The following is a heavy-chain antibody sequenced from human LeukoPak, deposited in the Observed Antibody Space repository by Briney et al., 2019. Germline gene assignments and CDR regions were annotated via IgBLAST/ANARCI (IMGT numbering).Heavy chain of an antibody. CDR2: IKTDGTIT. CDR1: GFTFNNHW. Sequence: GGSLRLSCAVSGFTFNNHWMYWVRQVPGKGLVCVSAIKTDGTITNYADSVKGRFTISRDNAKNTLYLQMNGLRAEDTAIYYCVTTWGDYWGQGTLVTVSS. D-gene: IGHD3-16*01. J-gene: IGHJ4*02. V-gene: IGHV3-74*01. CDR3: VTTWGDY.